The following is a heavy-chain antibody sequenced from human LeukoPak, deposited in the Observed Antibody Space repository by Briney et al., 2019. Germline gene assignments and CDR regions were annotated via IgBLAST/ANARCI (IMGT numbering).Heavy chain of an antibody. CDR1: GFTFSSYA. CDR2: MSYDGSNK. Sequence: GGSLRLSCAASGFTFSSYAMHWVRQAPGKGLEWVAVMSYDGSNKYYADSVKGRFTISRDNSKNTLYLQMNSLRAEDTAVYYCARESGSSGWYVGMGAFDIWGQGTMVTVSS. D-gene: IGHD6-19*01. J-gene: IGHJ3*02. CDR3: ARESGSSGWYVGMGAFDI. V-gene: IGHV3-30*04.